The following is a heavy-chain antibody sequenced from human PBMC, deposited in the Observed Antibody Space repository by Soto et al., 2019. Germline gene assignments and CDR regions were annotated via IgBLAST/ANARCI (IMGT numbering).Heavy chain of an antibody. J-gene: IGHJ5*02. CDR1: GFSLNSSGVG. CDR2: IYSNGNK. V-gene: IGHV2-5*01. D-gene: IGHD2-8*02. Sequence: QISFKESGPSLVKPTQTLTLTCTFSGFSLNSSGVGVGWIRQPPGKGLEWLAIIYSNGNKRYSPSLKNRLTITRGPSENEVVLPMTDMDPVDTGTYFCTRRTFPRPIVVFALGWFDPWGHGALVTVSS. CDR3: TRRTFPRPIVVFALGWFDP.